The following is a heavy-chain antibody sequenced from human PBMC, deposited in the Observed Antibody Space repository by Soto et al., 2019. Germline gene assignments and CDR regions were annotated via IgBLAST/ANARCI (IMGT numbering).Heavy chain of an antibody. V-gene: IGHV4-30-2*01. CDR3: ATAKKYSYGPSYWYLDL. CDR1: GGSISSGGYS. CDR2: IYHSGST. Sequence: QLQLQESGSGLVKPSQTLSLTCAVSGGSISSGGYSWSWIRQPPGKVLEWIGYIYHSGSTYYNPSLKRRVTISVDRSNNQFPQKLSSVTAADTAVYYCATAKKYSYGPSYWYLDLWGRGTLVTVSS. D-gene: IGHD5-18*01. J-gene: IGHJ2*01.